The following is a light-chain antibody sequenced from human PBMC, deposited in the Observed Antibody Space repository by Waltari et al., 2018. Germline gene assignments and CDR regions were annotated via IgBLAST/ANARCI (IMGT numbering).Light chain of an antibody. CDR3: QSYDTTLSVV. CDR2: GST. CDR1: VSNIGAGYD. V-gene: IGLV1-40*01. Sequence: QSVLTQPPSVSGAPGQRVTISCTGSVSNIGAGYDVHWYQQLPRAAPKLLIYGSTSRPLGVPDRFFGSTSGTSAFLAITGLQAEDEADYYCQSYDTTLSVVFGGGTKLTVL. J-gene: IGLJ3*02.